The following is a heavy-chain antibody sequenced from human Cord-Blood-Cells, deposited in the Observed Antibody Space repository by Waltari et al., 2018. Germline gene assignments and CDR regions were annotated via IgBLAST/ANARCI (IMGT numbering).Heavy chain of an antibody. CDR1: GFTFSSYS. J-gene: IGHJ3*02. CDR2: ISSSSSYI. D-gene: IGHD1-20*01. Sequence: EVQLVESGGGLVKPGGSLRLSCAASGFTFSSYSMNWVRQAPGNGLEWVSAISSSSSYIYYADSVKGRFTISRDNAKNSLYLQMNSLRAEDTAVYYCALNWNDAFDIWGQGTMVTVSS. V-gene: IGHV3-21*01. CDR3: ALNWNDAFDI.